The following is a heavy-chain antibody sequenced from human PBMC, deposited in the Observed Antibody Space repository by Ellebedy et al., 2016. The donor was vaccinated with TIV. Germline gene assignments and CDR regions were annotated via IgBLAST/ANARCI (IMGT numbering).Heavy chain of an antibody. CDR2: TRNKPNHYTT. Sequence: PGGSLRLSCAVSGFILSDHDMDWVRQAPGKGLEWVGRTRNKPNHYTTEYAASVKGRFTISRDDSKNSLYLQMNSLKIEDTAVYYCTGWRSGDPTWGQGTLVTVSS. V-gene: IGHV3-72*01. CDR3: TGWRSGDPT. J-gene: IGHJ5*02. D-gene: IGHD4-17*01. CDR1: GFILSDHD.